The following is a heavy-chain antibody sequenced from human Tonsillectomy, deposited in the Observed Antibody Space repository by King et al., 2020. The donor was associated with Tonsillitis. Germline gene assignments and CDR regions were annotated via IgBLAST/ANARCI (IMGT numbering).Heavy chain of an antibody. CDR3: ARGTHYRSSWSTPFDP. CDR1: GFTFSSYD. CDR2: IGTAGDT. D-gene: IGHD6-13*01. V-gene: IGHV3-13*01. J-gene: IGHJ5*02. Sequence: QLVQSGGGLVQPGGSLRLSCAASGFTFSSYDMHWVRQATGKGLEWVSAIGTAGDTYYPGSVKGRFTISRENAKNSLYLQMNSLRAGDTAVYYCARGTHYRSSWSTPFDPWGQGTLVTVSS.